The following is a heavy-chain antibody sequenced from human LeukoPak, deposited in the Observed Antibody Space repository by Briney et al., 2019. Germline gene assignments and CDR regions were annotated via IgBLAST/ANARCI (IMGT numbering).Heavy chain of an antibody. CDR3: ATLEAAQDDYGDYILDY. D-gene: IGHD4-17*01. Sequence: ASVKVSCKASGYTFTSYYMHWVRQAPGQGLEWMGIINPSGGSTSYAQKFQGRVTMTRDTSTSTVYMELSSLRSEDTAVYYCATLEAAQDDYGDYILDYWGQGTLVTVSS. J-gene: IGHJ4*02. CDR1: GYTFTSYY. V-gene: IGHV1-46*01. CDR2: INPSGGST.